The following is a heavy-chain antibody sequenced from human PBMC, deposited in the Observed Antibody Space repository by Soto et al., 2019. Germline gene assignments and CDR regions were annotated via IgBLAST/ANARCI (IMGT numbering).Heavy chain of an antibody. CDR2: ISAYNGNT. D-gene: IGHD1-7*01. Sequence: ASVKGYCNASGYTFTSYGIGWVRQTPGQGLEWMGWISAYNGNTNYAQKLQGRVTMTTDTSTSTAYMELRSLRSDDTAVYYCAREVRYNWNYENYYYGMDVWGQGTTVTVSS. CDR1: GYTFTSYG. V-gene: IGHV1-18*04. J-gene: IGHJ6*02. CDR3: AREVRYNWNYENYYYGMDV.